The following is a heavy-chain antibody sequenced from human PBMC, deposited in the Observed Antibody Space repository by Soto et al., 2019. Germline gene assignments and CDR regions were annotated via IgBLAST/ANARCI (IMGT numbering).Heavy chain of an antibody. CDR1: GYTFTSYA. D-gene: IGHD4-17*01. CDR2: INAGNGNT. V-gene: IGHV1-3*01. J-gene: IGHJ6*02. Sequence: GASVKVSCKASGYTFTSYAMHWVRQAPGQRLEWMGWINAGNGNTKYSQKFQGRVTITRDTSASTAYMELSSLRSEDTAVYYCARSAYQDYGDCVLPPYYCGLVVRGQGTTVTGSS. CDR3: ARSAYQDYGDCVLPPYYCGLVV.